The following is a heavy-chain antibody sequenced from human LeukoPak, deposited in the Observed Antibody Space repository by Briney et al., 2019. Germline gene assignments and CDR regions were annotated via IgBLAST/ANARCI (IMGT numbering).Heavy chain of an antibody. CDR3: ARKLMVYAYFDY. V-gene: IGHV3-11*01. J-gene: IGHJ4*02. Sequence: PGGSLRLSCAASGFTFSDYYMSWIRQAPGKGLEWVSYISSSGSTIYYADSVKGRFTISRDNAKNSLYLQMNSLRAEDTAVCYCARKLMVYAYFDYWGQGTLVTVSS. CDR1: GFTFSDYY. CDR2: ISSSGSTI. D-gene: IGHD2-8*01.